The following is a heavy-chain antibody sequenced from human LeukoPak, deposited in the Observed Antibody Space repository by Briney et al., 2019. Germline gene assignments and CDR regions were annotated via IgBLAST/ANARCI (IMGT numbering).Heavy chain of an antibody. J-gene: IGHJ1*01. D-gene: IGHD2-2*01. CDR1: GGSFSGYY. V-gene: IGHV4-34*01. CDR3: ARGPRGYCSSTSCPKCFQH. CDR2: INHSGST. Sequence: PSETLSLTCAVYGGSFSGYYWSWIRQPPGKGLEWIGEINHSGSTNYNPYLKSRVTISVDTSKNQFSLKLSSVTAADTAVYYCARGPRGYCSSTSCPKCFQHWGQGTLDTVSS.